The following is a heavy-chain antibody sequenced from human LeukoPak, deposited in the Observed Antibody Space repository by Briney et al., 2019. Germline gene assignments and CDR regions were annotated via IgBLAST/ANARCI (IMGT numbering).Heavy chain of an antibody. Sequence: SVKVSCKASGGTFSSYAISWVRQAPGQGLEWMGGIIPVFGTANYAQKFQGRVTITADESTSTAYMELSSLRSEDTAVYYCARDPTWEDGYNSFWGQGTLVTVSS. J-gene: IGHJ4*02. CDR1: GGTFSSYA. CDR2: IIPVFGTA. V-gene: IGHV1-69*13. D-gene: IGHD5-24*01. CDR3: ARDPTWEDGYNSF.